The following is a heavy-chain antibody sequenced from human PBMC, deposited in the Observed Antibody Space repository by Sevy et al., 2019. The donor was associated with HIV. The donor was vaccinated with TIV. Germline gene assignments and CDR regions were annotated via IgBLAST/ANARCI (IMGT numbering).Heavy chain of an antibody. V-gene: IGHV4-61*01. J-gene: IGHJ6*02. CDR1: GGSVSSGSYY. CDR3: ARDPIVVGTEYYYYYYGMDV. CDR2: IYYSGST. D-gene: IGHD2-21*02. Sequence: SETLSLTCTVSGGSVSSGSYYWSWIRQPPGKGLEWIGYIYYSGSTNYNPSLKSRVTISVDTSKNKFSLKLNSVTAADTAVYYCARDPIVVGTEYYYYYYGMDVWGQGTTVTVSS.